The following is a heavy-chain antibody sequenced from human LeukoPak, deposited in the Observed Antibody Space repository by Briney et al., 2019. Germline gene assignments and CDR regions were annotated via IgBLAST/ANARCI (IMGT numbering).Heavy chain of an antibody. D-gene: IGHD6-19*01. Sequence: ASVKVSCKASGYTFTSYHVHWVRQAPGHGLEWMGRINPNSGGTNYAQKFQGRVTMTRDTSISTAYMELSRLRSDDTAVYYCAILGYSSGRGFNYWGQGTLVTVSS. CDR1: GYTFTSYH. J-gene: IGHJ4*02. CDR3: AILGYSSGRGFNY. CDR2: INPNSGGT. V-gene: IGHV1-2*06.